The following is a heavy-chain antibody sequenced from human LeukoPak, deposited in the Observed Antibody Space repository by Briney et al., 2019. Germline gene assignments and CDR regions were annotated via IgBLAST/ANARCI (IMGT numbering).Heavy chain of an antibody. D-gene: IGHD2-15*01. Sequence: PSETLSLTCTVSGASISSGSSYWSWIRQPAGEGLEWIGRIHNSGGTIYNPSLNSRVTISVDTSKNQFTLKLSSVTAADTAVYYCARQPVVLVAAIDFWGQGALVTVSS. V-gene: IGHV4-61*02. CDR2: IHNSGGT. CDR3: ARQPVVLVAAIDF. J-gene: IGHJ4*02. CDR1: GASISSGSSY.